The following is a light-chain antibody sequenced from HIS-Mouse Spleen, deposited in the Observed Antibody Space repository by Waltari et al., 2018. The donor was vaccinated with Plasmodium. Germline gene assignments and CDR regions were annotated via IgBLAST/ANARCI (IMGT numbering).Light chain of an antibody. J-gene: IGKJ3*01. CDR2: GAS. Sequence: EIVMTQSPATVYVSPGERATLSCRASQSVSSNLAWYQQKPGQAPRLLIYGASTRATGIPARFSGSGSGTEFTLTISSLQSEDFAVYYCQQYNNWSFTFGPGTKVDIK. V-gene: IGKV3-15*01. CDR3: QQYNNWSFT. CDR1: QSVSSN.